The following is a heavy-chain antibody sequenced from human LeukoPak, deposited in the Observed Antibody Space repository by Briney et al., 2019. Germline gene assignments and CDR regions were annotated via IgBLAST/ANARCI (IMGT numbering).Heavy chain of an antibody. CDR1: GFTFSSYT. CDR3: ARGGYYDSSAESQARTFDI. J-gene: IGHJ3*02. CDR2: ISYDGSNK. V-gene: IGHV3-30*14. Sequence: GGSLRLSCAASGFTFSSYTMNWVRQPPGKGLEWVAVISYDGSNKYYADSVKGRFTISRDNSKNTLYLQMNSLRAEDTAVYYCARGGYYDSSAESQARTFDIWGQGTMVTVSS. D-gene: IGHD3-22*01.